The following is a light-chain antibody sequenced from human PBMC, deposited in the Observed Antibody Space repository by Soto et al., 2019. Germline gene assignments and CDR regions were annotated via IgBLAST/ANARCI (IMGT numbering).Light chain of an antibody. CDR2: AAS. J-gene: IGKJ3*01. V-gene: IGKV1-27*01. Sequence: DIQMPQSPSSLSASVGARVTITCRARQGIRNSLAWYQQKPGKVPKLLIYAASTLQSGVPSRFSGSGSWTYFTRTISSLPPEDVATYYWQKYNSAPFTFGPGTKVDIK. CDR1: QGIRNS. CDR3: QKYNSAPFT.